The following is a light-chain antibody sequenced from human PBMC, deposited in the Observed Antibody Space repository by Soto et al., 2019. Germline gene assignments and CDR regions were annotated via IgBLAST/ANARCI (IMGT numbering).Light chain of an antibody. Sequence: EIVMTQSPVTLSVSPGERATLSCRASQSVTNSYLAWYQQKPGQAPRLLIFGASTRAAGIPARFSGSGSGTEFTLTISSLQSEDFAVYFCQQYSSPPQTFGQGTKVDIK. CDR3: QQYSSPPQT. J-gene: IGKJ1*01. CDR2: GAS. V-gene: IGKV3-15*01. CDR1: QSVTNSY.